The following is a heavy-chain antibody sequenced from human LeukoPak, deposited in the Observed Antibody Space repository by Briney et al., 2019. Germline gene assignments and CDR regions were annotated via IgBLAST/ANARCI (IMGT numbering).Heavy chain of an antibody. V-gene: IGHV3-48*03. J-gene: IGHJ4*02. CDR3: ARSGMGSDY. D-gene: IGHD1-26*01. CDR2: ITTSGSTI. Sequence: PGGSLRLSCVASGFTFTNHEMNWVRQAPGKGLEWVSYITTSGSTIYYADSVKGRFTISRHNSKNTLYLQMNSLRAEDTAVYYCARSGMGSDYWGQGTLVTVSS. CDR1: GFTFTNHE.